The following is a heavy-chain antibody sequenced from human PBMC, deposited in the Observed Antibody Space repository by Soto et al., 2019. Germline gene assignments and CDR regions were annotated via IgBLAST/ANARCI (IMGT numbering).Heavy chain of an antibody. CDR1: GGTFSSYA. V-gene: IGHV1-69*01. Sequence: QVQLVQSGAEVKKPGSSVKVSCKASGGTFSSYAISWVRQAPGQGLEWMGGTIPIFGTANYAQKFQGRVTITADESTSTAYMELSSLRSEDTAVYYCASVYCTNGVCYPAPFDYWGQGTLVTVSS. CDR2: TIPIFGTA. D-gene: IGHD2-8*01. CDR3: ASVYCTNGVCYPAPFDY. J-gene: IGHJ4*02.